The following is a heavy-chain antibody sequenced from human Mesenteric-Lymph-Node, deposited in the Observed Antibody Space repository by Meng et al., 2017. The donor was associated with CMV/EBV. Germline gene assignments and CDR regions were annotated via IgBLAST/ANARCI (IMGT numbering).Heavy chain of an antibody. CDR1: GFTFSGYW. Sequence: GGSLRLSCVASGFTFSGYWMFWVRQAPGKGLVWVSRIDSDDSSRAYADSVKGRFTISRDNAKNTLYLQMNSLRAEDTAVYYCARDRGESYGGWFDPWGQGTLVTVSS. CDR2: IDSDDSSR. V-gene: IGHV3-74*01. D-gene: IGHD1-26*01. CDR3: ARDRGESYGGWFDP. J-gene: IGHJ5*02.